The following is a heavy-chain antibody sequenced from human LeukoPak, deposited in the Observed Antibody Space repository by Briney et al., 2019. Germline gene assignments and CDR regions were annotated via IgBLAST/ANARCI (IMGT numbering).Heavy chain of an antibody. CDR3: AKRGVVIRVILVGFHKEAYYFDS. CDR1: GFTSSSYA. J-gene: IGHJ4*02. D-gene: IGHD3-10*01. Sequence: GGSLRLSCAASGFTSSSYAMSWVRQAPGKGLEWVSTISGSGGSTYYADSVKGRFTISRDNPKNTLYLQMNSLRPEDTAVYFCAKRGVVIRVILVGFHKEAYYFDSWGQGVLVTVSS. V-gene: IGHV3-23*01. CDR2: ISGSGGST.